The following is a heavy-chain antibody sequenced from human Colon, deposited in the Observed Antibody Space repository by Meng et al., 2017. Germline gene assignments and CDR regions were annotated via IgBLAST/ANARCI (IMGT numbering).Heavy chain of an antibody. J-gene: IGHJ5*02. CDR1: GFNFNTFA. D-gene: IGHD3-10*01. Sequence: GESLKISCAASGFNFNTFAMMWVRRAPGKGLEWVATITGDGHQTFYTESVRGRFTISRDNSKDTVFLHLNSLRAEDTAIYYCAKGVANDMVDWFDPWGQGTQVTRLL. CDR3: AKGVANDMVDWFDP. V-gene: IGHV3-23*01. CDR2: ITGDGHQT.